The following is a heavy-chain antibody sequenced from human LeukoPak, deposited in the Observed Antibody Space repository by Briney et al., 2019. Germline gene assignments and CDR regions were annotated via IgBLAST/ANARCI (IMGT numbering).Heavy chain of an antibody. CDR3: AREVVPAAMTYYYYYYMDV. CDR2: IYTSGST. Sequence: SETLSLTCTVSGASISSGSYDWSWIRQPAGKGLEWIGRIYTSGSTNYNPSLKSRVTISVDTSKNQFSLKLSSVTAADTAVYYCAREVVPAAMTYYYYYYMDVWGKGTTVTVSS. V-gene: IGHV4-61*02. CDR1: GASISSGSYD. J-gene: IGHJ6*03. D-gene: IGHD2-2*01.